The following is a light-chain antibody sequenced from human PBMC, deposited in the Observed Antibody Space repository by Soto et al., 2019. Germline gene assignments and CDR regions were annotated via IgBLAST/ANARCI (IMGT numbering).Light chain of an antibody. J-gene: IGKJ1*01. V-gene: IGKV3-15*01. Sequence: EIVMTQSPVTLSVSPGERTTLSCRASQSVSSNLAWYQQRPGQAPRLLIYDASTRATGIPARFSGSGSGTEFTLTISSLQSEDFAVYYCQQYNNWWTFGQGTKVDI. CDR1: QSVSSN. CDR2: DAS. CDR3: QQYNNWWT.